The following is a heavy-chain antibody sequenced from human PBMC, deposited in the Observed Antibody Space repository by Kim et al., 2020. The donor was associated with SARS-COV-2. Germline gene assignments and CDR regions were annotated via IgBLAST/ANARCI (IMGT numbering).Heavy chain of an antibody. V-gene: IGHV3-30*04. Sequence: GGSLRLSCAASGFTFSDFAFHWVRQAPGKGLEWVAVISDDANNKYDADSVKGRFTISRDNSKNTLYLQMNSLRAEDTAVYYCARGGYGSSWSIAEAFDFWGQGKIFTVSS. CDR3: ARGGYGSSWSIAEAFDF. D-gene: IGHD6-13*01. J-gene: IGHJ3*01. CDR1: GFTFSDFA. CDR2: ISDDANNK.